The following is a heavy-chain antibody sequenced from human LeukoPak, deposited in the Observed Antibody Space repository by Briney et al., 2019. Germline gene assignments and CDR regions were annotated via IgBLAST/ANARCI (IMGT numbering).Heavy chain of an antibody. CDR2: INHSGST. V-gene: IGHV4-34*01. D-gene: IGHD3-22*01. CDR3: ARSQGIYYDSSPVDY. J-gene: IGHJ4*02. Sequence: SETLSLTCAVYGGSFSGYYWSWIRQPPGKGLEWIGEINHSGSTNYNPSLKSRVTISVDTSKNQFSLKLSSVTAADTAVYYCARSQGIYYDSSPVDYWGQGTLVTVSS. CDR1: GGSFSGYY.